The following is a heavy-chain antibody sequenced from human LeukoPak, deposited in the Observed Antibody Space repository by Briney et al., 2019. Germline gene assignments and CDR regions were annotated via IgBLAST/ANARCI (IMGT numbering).Heavy chain of an antibody. V-gene: IGHV3-48*01. CDR3: ARVWYSGYDRYYYYMDV. Sequence: PGGSLRLSCAASGFTFTSYSMNWVRQAPGKGLEWISYISSSSSTIYYADSVKGRFTISRDNAKNSLYLQMNSLRAEDTAVYYCARVWYSGYDRYYYYMDVWGKGTTVTVSS. J-gene: IGHJ6*03. CDR1: GFTFTSYS. CDR2: ISSSSSTI. D-gene: IGHD5-12*01.